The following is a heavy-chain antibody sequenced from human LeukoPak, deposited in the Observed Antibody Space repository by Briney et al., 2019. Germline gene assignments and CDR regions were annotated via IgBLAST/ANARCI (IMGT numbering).Heavy chain of an antibody. CDR1: GFTFSSYE. V-gene: IGHV3-48*03. D-gene: IGHD6-13*01. CDR3: ARDGRIAALDY. J-gene: IGHJ4*02. CDR2: ISSSGSTI. Sequence: GGSLRLSCAASGFTFSSYEVNCVRQAPGKGREWVSYISSSGSTIYYADSVKGRFTISRDNAKNSLYLQMNSLRAEDTAVYYCARDGRIAALDYWGQGTLVTVSS.